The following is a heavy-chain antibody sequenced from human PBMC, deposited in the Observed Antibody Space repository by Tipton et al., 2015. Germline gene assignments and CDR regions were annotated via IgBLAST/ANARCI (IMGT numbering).Heavy chain of an antibody. CDR3: AKEGVHCGGGICPDY. CDR1: GFTFSTHG. J-gene: IGHJ4*02. Sequence: SLRLSCAASGFTFSTHGIHWVRQAPGKGLEWVADIWNDGSKEYYADSVKGRFTISRDNAKNTAFLQISGLRREDTGVYYCAKEGVHCGGGICPDYWGQGTLVSVSS. V-gene: IGHV3-33*06. CDR2: IWNDGSKE. D-gene: IGHD2-15*01.